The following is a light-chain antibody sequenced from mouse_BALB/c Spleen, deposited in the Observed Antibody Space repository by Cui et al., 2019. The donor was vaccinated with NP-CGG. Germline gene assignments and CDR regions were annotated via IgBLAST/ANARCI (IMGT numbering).Light chain of an antibody. CDR3: ALWYSNHWV. CDR1: TGAVTTSNY. V-gene: IGLV1*01. CDR2: GTN. Sequence: QAVLTQESATTTSPGETVTLTCRLSTGAVTTSNYANWVQEKPDHLFTGLIGGTNNRAPGVPARFSGSLIGKKAALTITGAQTEDEAIYFCALWYSNHWVFGGGTKLTVL. J-gene: IGLJ1*01.